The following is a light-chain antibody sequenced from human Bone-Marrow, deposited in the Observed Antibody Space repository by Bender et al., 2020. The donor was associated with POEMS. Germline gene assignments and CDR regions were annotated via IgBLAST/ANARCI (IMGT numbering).Light chain of an antibody. J-gene: IGLJ2*01. CDR1: KLGDKN. CDR3: PSSDSSGTSLV. V-gene: IGLV3-1*01. Sequence: SYELTQPPSVSVSPGQTASITCSGYKLGDKNACWYQQRPGQTPVLVIYQDRGRPSGIPGRFSGSNSGNTATLTISGVQAEDEADYYCPSSDSSGTSLVFGGGTKLTVL. CDR2: QDR.